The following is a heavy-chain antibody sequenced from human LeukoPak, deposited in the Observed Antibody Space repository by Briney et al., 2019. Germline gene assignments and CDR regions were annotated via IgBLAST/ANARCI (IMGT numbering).Heavy chain of an antibody. CDR1: GFTFGDYA. Sequence: GGSLRLSCTASGFTFGDYAMSWVRQAPGKGLEWVGFIRSKAYGRTTEYAASVKGRFTISRDDSKSIAYLQMNSLKTEDTAVYYCTKYSSSGVYFDYWGQGTLVTVSS. CDR3: TKYSSSGVYFDY. V-gene: IGHV3-49*04. D-gene: IGHD6-6*01. CDR2: IRSKAYGRTT. J-gene: IGHJ4*02.